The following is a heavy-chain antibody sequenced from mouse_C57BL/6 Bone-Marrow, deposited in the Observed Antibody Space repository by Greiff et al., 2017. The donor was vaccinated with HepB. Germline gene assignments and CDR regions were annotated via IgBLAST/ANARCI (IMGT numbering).Heavy chain of an antibody. D-gene: IGHD1-1*01. Sequence: VQLQQSGTELVKPGASVKLSCKASGYTFTSYWMHWVKQRPGQGLEWIGNINPSNGGTNYNEKFKSKATLTVDKSSSTAYMQLSSLTSEDSAVYYCARCGYYGSSYSWFAYWGQGTLVTVSA. CDR2: INPSNGGT. V-gene: IGHV1-53*01. CDR3: ARCGYYGSSYSWFAY. J-gene: IGHJ3*01. CDR1: GYTFTSYW.